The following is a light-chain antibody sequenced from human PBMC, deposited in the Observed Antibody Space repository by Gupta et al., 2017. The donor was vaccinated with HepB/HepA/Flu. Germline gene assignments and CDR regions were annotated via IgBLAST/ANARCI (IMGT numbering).Light chain of an antibody. CDR2: DAS. CDR1: QSVSSY. CDR3: HQRSIPFT. J-gene: IGKJ5*01. V-gene: IGKV3-11*01. Sequence: EIVLTQSPATLSLSPGERATLSCRASQSVSSYLAWYQQKPGQAPRLLIYDASNRATGIPARFSGSGYEKDFTLTSSRREHEDFAVYYAHQRSIPFTFGQGTRVDIK.